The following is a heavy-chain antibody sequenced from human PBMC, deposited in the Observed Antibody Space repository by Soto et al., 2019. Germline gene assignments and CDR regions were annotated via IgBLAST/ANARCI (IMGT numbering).Heavy chain of an antibody. CDR2: ISYDGSNK. V-gene: IGHV3-30*18. J-gene: IGHJ4*02. D-gene: IGHD3-16*01. CDR3: AKDTGGGDGYKVF. Sequence: GGSLRLSCVASGFTFSSYGMHWVRQAPGKGLEWVAVISYDGSNKYYADSVKGRFTISRDNSKNTLYLQMNSLRAEDTAVYYCAKDTGGGDGYKVFWGQGTLVTVSS. CDR1: GFTFSSYG.